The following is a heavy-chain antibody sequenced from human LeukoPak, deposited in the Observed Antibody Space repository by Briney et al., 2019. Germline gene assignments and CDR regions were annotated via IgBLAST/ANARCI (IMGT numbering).Heavy chain of an antibody. D-gene: IGHD3-22*01. V-gene: IGHV3-30-3*01. Sequence: GGSLRLSCAASGFTFSSYAMHWVRQAPGKGLEWVAVISYDGSNKYYTDSVKGRFTISRVNSKNTLYLQMNSLRAEDTAVYYCARDRNYYDSSGSIHPDYWGQGTLVTVSS. CDR2: ISYDGSNK. CDR3: ARDRNYYDSSGSIHPDY. J-gene: IGHJ4*02. CDR1: GFTFSSYA.